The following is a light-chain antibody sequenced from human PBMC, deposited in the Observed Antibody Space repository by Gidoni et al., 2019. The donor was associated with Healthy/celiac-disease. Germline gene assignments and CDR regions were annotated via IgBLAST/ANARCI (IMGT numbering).Light chain of an antibody. CDR1: PSVSSY. Sequence: IVFTLSPATLSSSPGQRATRSCRASPSVSSYLAWYQQKPGQAPRLLISDASNRATGIPARFSGSGTGTDFNLTISSLGAEDFAVYYCQRSSNRPTRYTFGQGTKLEIK. J-gene: IGKJ2*01. V-gene: IGKV3-11*01. CDR3: QRSSNRPTRYT. CDR2: DAS.